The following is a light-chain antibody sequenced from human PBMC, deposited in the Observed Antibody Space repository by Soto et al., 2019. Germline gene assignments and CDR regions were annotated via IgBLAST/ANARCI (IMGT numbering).Light chain of an antibody. J-gene: IGKJ2*01. CDR2: DAS. V-gene: IGKV3-11*01. Sequence: EIVLTQYPATLSWSPGERATLSCGASQSVSSYLAWYQQKPGQAPRLLIYDASNRATGIPASFSGSGSGTDFTLTISRLETADFAAYYCHQYNTSHMNTFGQGTKVDIK. CDR1: QSVSSY. CDR3: HQYNTSHMNT.